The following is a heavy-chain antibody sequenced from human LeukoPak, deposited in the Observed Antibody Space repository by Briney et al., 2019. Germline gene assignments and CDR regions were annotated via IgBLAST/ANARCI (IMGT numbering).Heavy chain of an antibody. CDR2: IYPGDSDT. CDR1: GYSFTSYW. V-gene: IGHV5-51*01. CDR3: ARSVGGYSSGWYDAFDI. Sequence: GESLKISCKGSGYSFTSYWIGWVRQMPGKGPEWMGIIYPGDSDTRYSPSFQGQVTISADKSISTAYLQWSSLKASDTAMYYCARSVGGYSSGWYDAFDIWGQGTMVTVSS. J-gene: IGHJ3*02. D-gene: IGHD6-19*01.